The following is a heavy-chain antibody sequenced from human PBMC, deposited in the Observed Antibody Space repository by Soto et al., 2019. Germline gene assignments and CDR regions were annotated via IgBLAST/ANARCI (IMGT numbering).Heavy chain of an antibody. CDR3: ARHEQFYYYYYGMDV. CDR2: INPGDSDI. D-gene: IGHD4-4*01. J-gene: IGHJ6*02. Sequence: PGESLKISCKASGYSFTTYWIAWVRQMPGKGLEWMGIINPGDSDIRYSLSLQGQVTISADNSISTAYLQWSSLKASDTAMYYCARHEQFYYYYYGMDVWGQGTAVTVSS. V-gene: IGHV5-51*01. CDR1: GYSFTTYW.